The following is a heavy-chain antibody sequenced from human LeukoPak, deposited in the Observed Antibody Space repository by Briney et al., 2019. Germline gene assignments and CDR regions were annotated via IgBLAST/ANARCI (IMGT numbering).Heavy chain of an antibody. Sequence: PGGSLRLSCAASGFTFSDYEMNWVRQAPGKGLEWVSYISSSASIIYYSDSVKGRFTISRDNAKNSLYLQMSSLRAEDTAVYYCAELGITMIGGVWGKGTTVTISS. V-gene: IGHV3-48*03. CDR3: AELGITMIGGV. J-gene: IGHJ6*04. D-gene: IGHD3-10*02. CDR2: ISSSASII. CDR1: GFTFSDYE.